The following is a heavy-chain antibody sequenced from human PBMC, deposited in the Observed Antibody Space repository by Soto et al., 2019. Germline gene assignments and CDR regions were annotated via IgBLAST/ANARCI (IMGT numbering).Heavy chain of an antibody. CDR2: IYYSGST. J-gene: IGHJ3*01. V-gene: IGHV4-59*08. D-gene: IGHD3-9*01. CDR1: GGSISSNY. CDR3: ASLNFDILTGYYAFDL. Sequence: SXTXSLTCTFSGGSISSNYWSCIRQHPGKGLEWIGYIYYSGSTNYNPSLKSRVTTSLDTSKNQFSLKLSSVTAADTAIYYCASLNFDILTGYYAFDLWGQGTMVTVSS.